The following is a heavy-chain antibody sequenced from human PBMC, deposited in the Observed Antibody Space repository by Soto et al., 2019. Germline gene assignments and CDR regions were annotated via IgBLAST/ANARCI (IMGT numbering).Heavy chain of an antibody. J-gene: IGHJ4*02. CDR1: VFTFSIYA. CDR2: ISGSGGST. V-gene: IGHV3-23*01. D-gene: IGHD1-1*01. CDR3: AANWNHDY. Sequence: GSLRLACAASVFTFSIYAMSWVRQAPGKGLEWVSAISGSGGSTYYTDSVKGRFTISRDNSKNTLYLQMNSLRAEDTAVYYCAANWNHDYWGQGTLVTVSS.